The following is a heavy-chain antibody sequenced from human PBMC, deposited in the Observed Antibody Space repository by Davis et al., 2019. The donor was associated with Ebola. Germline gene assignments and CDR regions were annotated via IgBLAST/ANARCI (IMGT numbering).Heavy chain of an antibody. Sequence: GGSLRLSCAASGFTFSSYGMHWVRQAPGKGLEWVAVISYDGSNKYYADSVKGRFTISRDNSKNTLYLQMNSLRAEDTAVYYCAKEIEGLWFDPWGQGTLVTVSS. J-gene: IGHJ5*02. CDR3: AKEIEGLWFDP. CDR2: ISYDGSNK. V-gene: IGHV3-30*18. D-gene: IGHD3-22*01. CDR1: GFTFSSYG.